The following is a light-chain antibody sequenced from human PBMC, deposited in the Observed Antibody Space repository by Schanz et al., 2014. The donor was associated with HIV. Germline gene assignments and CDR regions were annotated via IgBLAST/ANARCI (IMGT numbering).Light chain of an antibody. V-gene: IGKV3-15*01. CDR1: QSVGSK. CDR3: QQPASYPLT. Sequence: EIVMTQSPATLSVSPGERATLSCRASQSVGSKIAWYQQKPGQAPRLLIYGASTRATGIPGRFSGSGSGTEFILTISSLQPEDFATYYCQQPASYPLTFGGGTKVEIK. J-gene: IGKJ4*01. CDR2: GAS.